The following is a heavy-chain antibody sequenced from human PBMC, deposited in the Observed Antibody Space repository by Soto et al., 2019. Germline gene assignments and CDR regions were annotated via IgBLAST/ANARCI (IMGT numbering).Heavy chain of an antibody. CDR2: ISPKNGNT. CDR1: CYTFTYYG. Sequence: ASLKVSCKASCYTFTYYGISWVRQAPGQGLEWMGRISPKNGNTNYAQNFQGRVTMTADTSSSTAYMELRGLRSDDTAKYYCATSYDSGFDPWGQGALVTVSA. D-gene: IGHD3-3*01. CDR3: ATSYDSGFDP. V-gene: IGHV1-18*04. J-gene: IGHJ5*02.